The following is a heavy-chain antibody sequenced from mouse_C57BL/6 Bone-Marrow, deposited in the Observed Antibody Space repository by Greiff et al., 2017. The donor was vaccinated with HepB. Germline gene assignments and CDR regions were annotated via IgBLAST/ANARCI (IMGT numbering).Heavy chain of an antibody. D-gene: IGHD2-3*01. CDR1: GFSINSDCY. Sequence: EVQLQQSGPSLVRPSQPLSLTCTVTGFSINSDCYWIWIRQFPGNKLEYIGYTFYSGITYYNPSLESRTYITRDTSKNQFSLKLSSVTTEDTATYYCARSYDGFYAMDYWGQGTSVTVSS. V-gene: IGHV3-3*01. CDR2: TFYSGIT. J-gene: IGHJ4*01. CDR3: ARSYDGFYAMDY.